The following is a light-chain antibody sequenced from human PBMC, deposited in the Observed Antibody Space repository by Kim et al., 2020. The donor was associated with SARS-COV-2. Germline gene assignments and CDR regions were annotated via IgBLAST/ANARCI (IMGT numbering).Light chain of an antibody. CDR2: YDR. CDR3: QVWDSNIDHYV. CDR1: NIGTYR. V-gene: IGLV3-21*01. Sequence: APGQTATITCGGNNIGTYRVHWYQQKPGQAPVLVIYYDRDRPSGIPERFSGSHSGDTATLTISRVDAGDEADYYCQVWDSNIDHYVFGSGTTVTVL. J-gene: IGLJ1*01.